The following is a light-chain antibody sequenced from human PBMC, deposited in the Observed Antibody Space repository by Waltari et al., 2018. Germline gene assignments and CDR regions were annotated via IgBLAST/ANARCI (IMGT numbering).Light chain of an antibody. CDR3: QTWGTGPHVV. CDR2: LNSDGSH. J-gene: IGLJ2*01. Sequence: QLVLTQSPSASASLGASVTLTCTLSSGHSSYAIAWHPQQPEKGPRYLMKLNSDGSHSKGDGIPDRFSGSSSGAERYLTISSLQSEDEADYYCQTWGTGPHVVFGGGTKLTVL. V-gene: IGLV4-69*01. CDR1: SGHSSYA.